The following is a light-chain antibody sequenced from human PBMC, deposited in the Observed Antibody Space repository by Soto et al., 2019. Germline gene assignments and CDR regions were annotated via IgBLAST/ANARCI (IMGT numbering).Light chain of an antibody. V-gene: IGKV1-5*01. CDR2: DAS. CDR3: QQYNSYSYT. J-gene: IGKJ2*01. Sequence: DIQMTQSPSILSASVGDRVTLTCRASQSISNWLAWYQQKPGRAPKVLIYDASSLPSGVPSRFSGSGSGTEFTLTISSLQPEDIATYYCQQYNSYSYTFGQGTNLEI. CDR1: QSISNW.